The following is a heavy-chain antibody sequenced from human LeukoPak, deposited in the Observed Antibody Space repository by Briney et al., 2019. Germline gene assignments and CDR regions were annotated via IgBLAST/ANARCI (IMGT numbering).Heavy chain of an antibody. CDR1: GFTFSSYG. J-gene: IGHJ4*02. V-gene: IGHV3-33*01. CDR2: IWYDGSNK. CDR3: ARAYYYDSSGYLVPDY. Sequence: GRSLRLSCAASGFTFSSYGTHWVRQAPGKGLEWVAVIWYDGSNKYYADSVKGRFTISRDNSKNTLYLQMNTLRAEDTAVYYCARAYYYDSSGYLVPDYWGQGTLVTVSS. D-gene: IGHD3-22*01.